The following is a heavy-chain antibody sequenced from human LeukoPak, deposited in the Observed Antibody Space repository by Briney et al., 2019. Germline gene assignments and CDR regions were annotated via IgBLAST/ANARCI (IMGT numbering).Heavy chain of an antibody. CDR1: GFTFSSYA. CDR2: ISGSGGST. J-gene: IGHJ4*02. CDR3: AKRNYDFWSGYYRRAENHFDY. V-gene: IGHV3-23*01. Sequence: PGGSLRLSCAASGFTFSSYAMSWVRQAPGKGLEGVSAISGSGGSTYYADSVKGRFTISRDNSKNTLYLQMNSLRAEDTAVYYCAKRNYDFWSGYYRRAENHFDYWGQGTLVTVSS. D-gene: IGHD3-3*01.